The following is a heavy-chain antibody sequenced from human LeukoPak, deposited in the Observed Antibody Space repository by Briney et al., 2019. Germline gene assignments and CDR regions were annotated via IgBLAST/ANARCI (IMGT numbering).Heavy chain of an antibody. J-gene: IGHJ4*02. Sequence: PGGSLRLSCAGSGFIFSSYSMNWVRQAPGKGLEWVSSISSTSNNIYYADSVKGRFTISRDNSKNTLYLQMNSLRAEDTAVYYCARDQTTVTTLDYWGQGTLVTVSS. CDR1: GFIFSSYS. CDR3: ARDQTTVTTLDY. V-gene: IGHV3-21*01. D-gene: IGHD4-17*01. CDR2: ISSTSNNI.